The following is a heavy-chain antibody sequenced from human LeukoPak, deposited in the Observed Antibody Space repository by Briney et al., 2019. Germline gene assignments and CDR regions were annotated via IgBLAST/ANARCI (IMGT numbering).Heavy chain of an antibody. Sequence: SETLSLACTVSGGSISSYYWSWIRQPAGKGLEWIGRIYTSGSTNYNPSLKSRVTMSVDTSKNQFSLKLSSVTAVDTAVYYCAREKRFLEAMDVWGQGTTVTVSS. CDR2: IYTSGST. V-gene: IGHV4-4*07. CDR3: AREKRFLEAMDV. D-gene: IGHD3-3*01. CDR1: GGSISSYY. J-gene: IGHJ6*02.